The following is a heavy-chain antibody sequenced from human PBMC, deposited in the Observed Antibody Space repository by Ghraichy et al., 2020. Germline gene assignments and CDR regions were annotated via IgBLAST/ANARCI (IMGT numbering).Heavy chain of an antibody. V-gene: IGHV6-1*01. J-gene: IGHJ6*02. CDR2: TYYRSKWYN. Sequence: SXTLSLTCAISGDSVSSNSAAWNWIRQSPSRGLEWLGRTYYRSKWYNDYAVSVKSRITINPDTSKNQFSLQLNSVTPEDTAVYYCARDPHYCSSTSCYRGYYYYGMDVWGQGTTVTVSS. CDR1: GDSVSSNSAA. CDR3: ARDPHYCSSTSCYRGYYYYGMDV. D-gene: IGHD2-2*02.